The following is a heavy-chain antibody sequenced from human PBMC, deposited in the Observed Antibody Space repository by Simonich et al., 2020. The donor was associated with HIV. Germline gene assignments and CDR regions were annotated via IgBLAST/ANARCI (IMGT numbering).Heavy chain of an antibody. CDR2: INDSGTT. J-gene: IGHJ4*02. CDR3: ARGPYGVRGSNWWGGCFDY. CDR1: CGSFSGYY. V-gene: IGHV4-34*01. Sequence: QVQLQQWGAGLLKPSETLSLTCAVYCGSFSGYYWCWIRPSPGKGLEWIGEINDSGTTNYNASLKSRVTISVDTSKNQFSLKLSSVTAADTAVYYCARGPYGVRGSNWWGGCFDYWGQGTLVTVSS. D-gene: IGHD6-13*01.